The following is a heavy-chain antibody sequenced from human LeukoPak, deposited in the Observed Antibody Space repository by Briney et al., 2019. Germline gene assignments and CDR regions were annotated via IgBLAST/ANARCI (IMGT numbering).Heavy chain of an antibody. V-gene: IGHV1-46*01. Sequence: ASVKVSCKASGYTFTSYYMHWVRQAPGQGLEWTGIINPSGGSTSYAQKFQGRVTMTRDTSTSTVYMELSSLRSEDTAVYYCARDWYYGSGSYYAAYYFDYWGQGTLVTVSS. CDR3: ARDWYYGSGSYYAAYYFDY. CDR2: INPSGGST. J-gene: IGHJ4*02. D-gene: IGHD3-10*01. CDR1: GYTFTSYY.